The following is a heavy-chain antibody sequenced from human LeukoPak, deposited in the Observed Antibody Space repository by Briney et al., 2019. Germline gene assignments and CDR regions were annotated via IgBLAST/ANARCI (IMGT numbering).Heavy chain of an antibody. CDR3: ARGGWKRLLTLPVFDY. CDR1: GGSFSGYY. D-gene: IGHD2-15*01. Sequence: NPSETLSLTCAVYGGSFSGYYWNWIRQPPGKGLEWIGEINHSGSTNYNPSLKSRVTISVDTSKNQFSLKLSSVTAADTAVYYCARGGWKRLLTLPVFDYWGQGTLVTVSS. J-gene: IGHJ4*02. V-gene: IGHV4-34*01. CDR2: INHSGST.